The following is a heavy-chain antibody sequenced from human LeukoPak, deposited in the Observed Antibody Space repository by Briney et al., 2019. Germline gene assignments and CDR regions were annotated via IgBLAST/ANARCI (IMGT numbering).Heavy chain of an antibody. CDR1: GFTFSIYA. J-gene: IGHJ4*02. Sequence: GGSLRLSCAASGFTFSIYAMSWVRQAPGKGLEWVSGFSGGGGTTYYADSVKGRFTISRDNSKNTLYLQMNSLRAEDTAVYYCASRQDPGWHYDNWGQGTLVTVSS. D-gene: IGHD6-19*01. CDR3: ASRQDPGWHYDN. CDR2: FSGGGGTT. V-gene: IGHV3-23*01.